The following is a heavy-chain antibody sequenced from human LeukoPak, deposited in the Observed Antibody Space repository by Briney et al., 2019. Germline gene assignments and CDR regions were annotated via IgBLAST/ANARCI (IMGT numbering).Heavy chain of an antibody. D-gene: IGHD6-13*01. Sequence: SETLSLTCTVSGGSISSYYWSWIRQPPGKGLDWIGYIYYSGSTNYNPSLKSRVTISVDTSKNQFSLKLSSVTAADTAVYYCARVGPSGDVYSSRRTFDYWGQGTLVTVSS. J-gene: IGHJ4*02. V-gene: IGHV4-59*01. CDR2: IYYSGST. CDR3: ARVGPSGDVYSSRRTFDY. CDR1: GGSISSYY.